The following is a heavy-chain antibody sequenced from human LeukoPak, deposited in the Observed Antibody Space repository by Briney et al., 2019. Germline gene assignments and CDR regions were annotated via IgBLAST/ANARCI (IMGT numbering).Heavy chain of an antibody. CDR2: ISGYTGNT. D-gene: IGHD2-15*01. V-gene: IGHV1-18*01. CDR3: ARDGCGRTCSSHIYYFDY. Sequence: GASVKVSCKTSGYTFISYGISWVRLAPGQGLEWMGWISGYTGNTNYAQTLQGRVTMTTDTSTNTAYMELRSLRSDDTAVYYCARDGCGRTCSSHIYYFDYWGQGILVTVSS. J-gene: IGHJ4*02. CDR1: GYTFISYG.